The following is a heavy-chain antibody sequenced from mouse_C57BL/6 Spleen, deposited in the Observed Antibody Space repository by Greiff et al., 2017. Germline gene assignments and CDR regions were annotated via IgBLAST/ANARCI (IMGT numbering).Heavy chain of an antibody. V-gene: IGHV3-8*01. D-gene: IGHD1-1*01. CDR1: GYSITSDY. CDR2: ISYSGST. CDR3: ARSTTVVAPYWYFDV. Sequence: DVKLQESGPGLAKPSQTLSLTCSVTGYSITSDYWNWIRKFPGNKLEYMGYISYSGSTYYNPSLKSRISITRDTSKNQYYLQLNSVTTEDTATYYWARSTTVVAPYWYFDVWGTGTTVTVSS. J-gene: IGHJ1*03.